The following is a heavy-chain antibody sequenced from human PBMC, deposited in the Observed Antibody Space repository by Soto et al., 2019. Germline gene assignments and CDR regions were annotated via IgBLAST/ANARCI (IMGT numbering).Heavy chain of an antibody. CDR1: GGSFSGYY. J-gene: IGHJ6*03. Sequence: SETLSLTCAVYGGSFSGYYWSWIRQPPGKGLEWIGEINHSGSTNYNPSLKSRVTISVDTSKNQFSLKLSSVTAADTAVYYCARGVQLWLRGYYYYYMDVWGKGTTVTVSS. CDR2: INHSGST. V-gene: IGHV4-34*01. CDR3: ARGVQLWLRGYYYYYMDV. D-gene: IGHD5-18*01.